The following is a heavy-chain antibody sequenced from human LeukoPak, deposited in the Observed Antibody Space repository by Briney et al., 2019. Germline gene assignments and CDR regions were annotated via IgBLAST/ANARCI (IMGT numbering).Heavy chain of an antibody. V-gene: IGHV4-38-2*01. J-gene: IGHJ4*02. D-gene: IGHD2-21*01. CDR1: GYSISSGHY. CDR3: ARGNPISDY. CDR2: IYHSGST. Sequence: SETLSLTCAVSGYSISSGHYWGWIRQPPGKGLEWIGSIYHSGSTYYNPSLKSRVTISVDTSKNQFSLKLSSVTAADTAVYYCARGNPISDYWGQGTLVTVSS.